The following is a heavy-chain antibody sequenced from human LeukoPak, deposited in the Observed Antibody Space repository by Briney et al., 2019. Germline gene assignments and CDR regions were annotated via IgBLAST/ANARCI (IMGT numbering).Heavy chain of an antibody. CDR3: ARFRGSYLDY. Sequence: ASVKVSCKASGGTFSSYAISWVRQAPGQGLEWMGGIIPIFATANYAQKFQGRVTITADKSTSTAYMELSSLKSEDTAVYYCARFRGSYLDYWGQGTLVTVSS. D-gene: IGHD1-26*01. CDR1: GGTFSSYA. CDR2: IIPIFATA. V-gene: IGHV1-69*06. J-gene: IGHJ4*02.